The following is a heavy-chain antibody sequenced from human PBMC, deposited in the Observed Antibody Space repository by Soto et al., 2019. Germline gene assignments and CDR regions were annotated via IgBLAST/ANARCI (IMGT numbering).Heavy chain of an antibody. D-gene: IGHD3-10*01. Sequence: QVQLQQWGAGLLKPSETLSLTCAVYGGSFSGYYWSWIRQPPGKGLEWIGEINHSGSTNYNPSLKSRVTISVDTSKNQFSLKLSSVTAADTAVYYCARVLGWFGEVRYYYYYGMDVWGQGTTVTVSS. V-gene: IGHV4-34*01. CDR3: ARVLGWFGEVRYYYYYGMDV. CDR1: GGSFSGYY. CDR2: INHSGST. J-gene: IGHJ6*02.